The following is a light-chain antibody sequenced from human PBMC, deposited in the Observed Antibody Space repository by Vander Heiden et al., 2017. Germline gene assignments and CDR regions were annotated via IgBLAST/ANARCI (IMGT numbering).Light chain of an antibody. J-gene: IGLJ3*02. Sequence: QAGLTQPPSVSKDLRQTATLTCTGNSNNVGDQGAAWLQQHQGHPPKLLSYRNNNRPSGISERFSASRSRSTASLTINGLQPEDEADYYCSAWDHSLSAWVFGGGTKLTV. CDR2: RNN. V-gene: IGLV10-54*04. CDR1: SNNVGDQG. CDR3: SAWDHSLSAWV.